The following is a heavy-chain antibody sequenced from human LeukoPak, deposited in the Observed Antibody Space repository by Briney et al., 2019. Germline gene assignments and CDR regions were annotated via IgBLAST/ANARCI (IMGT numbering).Heavy chain of an antibody. CDR1: GASMNTHY. D-gene: IGHD3-3*02. V-gene: IGHV4-59*11. CDR2: MLDTVTT. Sequence: PSETLSLTCAVSGASMNTHYWSWIRQPPGKGLEWIGYMLDTVTTKDNPSLKSRFTLSADTSKNQFSLRLTSVTAADTAVYYCATKKRGNIFGYFDFWGQGISVTVSS. CDR3: ATKKRGNIFGYFDF. J-gene: IGHJ4*02.